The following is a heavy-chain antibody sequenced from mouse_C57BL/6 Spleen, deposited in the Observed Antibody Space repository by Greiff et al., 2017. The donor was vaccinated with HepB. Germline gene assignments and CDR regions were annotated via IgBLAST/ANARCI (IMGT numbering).Heavy chain of an antibody. J-gene: IGHJ4*01. V-gene: IGHV3-6*01. CDR3: ARGSLITTVWGDY. CDR2: ISYDGSN. Sequence: ESGPGLVKPSQSLSLTCSVTGYSITSGYYWNWIRQFPGNKLEWMGYISYDGSNNYNPSLKNRISITRDTSKNQFFLKLNSVTTEDTATYYCARGSLITTVWGDYWGQGTSVTVSS. D-gene: IGHD1-1*01. CDR1: GYSITSGYY.